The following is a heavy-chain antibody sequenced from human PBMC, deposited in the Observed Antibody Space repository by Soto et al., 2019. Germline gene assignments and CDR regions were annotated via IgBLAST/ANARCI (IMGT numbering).Heavy chain of an antibody. D-gene: IGHD3-9*01. CDR1: GYSFTTYW. CDR3: ARLGFEYDTLTAYYNVPHSYGLDV. J-gene: IGHJ6*02. Sequence: GESLKISCKGSGYSFTTYWIGWVRQMPGKGLEWMGIIYPSDSDTRYNPSFQGQVTISADKSISTAYVQWGSLEASDTAMYYCARLGFEYDTLTAYYNVPHSYGLDVWGQGTSVTVSS. V-gene: IGHV5-51*01. CDR2: IYPSDSDT.